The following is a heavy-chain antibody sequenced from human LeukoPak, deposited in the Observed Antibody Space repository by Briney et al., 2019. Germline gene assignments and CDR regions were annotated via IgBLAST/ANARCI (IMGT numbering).Heavy chain of an antibody. CDR1: GFTFSNYG. V-gene: IGHV3-30*03. CDR2: ISYDGSNK. J-gene: IGHJ4*02. D-gene: IGHD4-17*01. CDR3: TTILFDYGDYFDY. Sequence: GGSLRLSCAASGFTFSNYGMHWVRQAPGKGLEWVAVISYDGSNKYYADSVKGRFTVSRDNSKSTLYLQMNSLRAEDTAVYYCTTILFDYGDYFDYWGQGTLVTVSS.